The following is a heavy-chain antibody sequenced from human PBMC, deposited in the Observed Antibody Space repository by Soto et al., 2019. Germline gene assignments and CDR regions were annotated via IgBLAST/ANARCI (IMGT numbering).Heavy chain of an antibody. D-gene: IGHD3-3*01. Sequence: SETLSLTCSVSGGSISSFFRNWIRQAPGKGLEWIGCIYDSGDANYNPSLKSRVTISLDTSKNQFSLKLSSVTAADTAVYYCVSSRTAVFGDARDIWGLVTM. V-gene: IGHV4-59*03. CDR2: IYDSGDA. CDR1: GGSISSFF. J-gene: IGHJ3*02. CDR3: VSSRTAVFGDARDI.